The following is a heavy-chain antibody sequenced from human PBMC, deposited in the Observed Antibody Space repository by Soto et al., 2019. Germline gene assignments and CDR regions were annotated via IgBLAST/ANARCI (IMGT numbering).Heavy chain of an antibody. V-gene: IGHV1-2*02. J-gene: IGHJ4*01. CDR1: GYTFSAYY. CDR3: AKDEGGIFDS. D-gene: IGHD3-16*01. Sequence: XSVKVSCKTSGYTFSAYYLHWVRQAPGQGLEWMGFIFPNSVGSTTSAPQFEGRVTMTRDSSLSTAYLELSGLTSEDTGVYYCAKDEGGIFDSWGQGTLVTVSS. CDR2: IFPNSVGST.